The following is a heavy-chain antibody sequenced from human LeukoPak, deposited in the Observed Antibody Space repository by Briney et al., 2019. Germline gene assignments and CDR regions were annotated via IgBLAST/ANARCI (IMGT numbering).Heavy chain of an antibody. CDR3: ARGDYGDYN. D-gene: IGHD4-17*01. J-gene: IGHJ4*02. CDR2: VSYGGNNK. V-gene: IGHV3-30-3*01. Sequence: GGSLRLSCAASGFTFSSYAMHWVRQAPGKGLEWVAVVSYGGNNKYYADSVKGRFTISRDNSKNTLYLQMNSLRAEDTAVYYCARGDYGDYNWGQGTLVTVSS. CDR1: GFTFSSYA.